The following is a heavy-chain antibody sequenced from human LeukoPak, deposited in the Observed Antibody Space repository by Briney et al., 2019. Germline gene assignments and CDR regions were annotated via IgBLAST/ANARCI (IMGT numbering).Heavy chain of an antibody. CDR2: IYTSGST. J-gene: IGHJ6*03. CDR1: GGSISSYY. D-gene: IGHD2-21*02. CDR3: ARTVVVVTADRYYYYYMDV. Sequence: PSETLSLTCTVSGGSISSYYWSWIRQPAGKGLEWIGRIYTSGSTNYNPSLKSRVTMSVDTSKNQFSLKLSSVTAADTAVYYCARTVVVVTADRYYYYYMDVWGKGTTVTLSS. V-gene: IGHV4-4*07.